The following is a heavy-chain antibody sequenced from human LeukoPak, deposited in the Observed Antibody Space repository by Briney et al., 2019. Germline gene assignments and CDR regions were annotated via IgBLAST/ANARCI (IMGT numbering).Heavy chain of an antibody. CDR2: ISGSGGST. Sequence: GGSLRLSCAASGFTFSSYAMSWVRQAPRKGLEWVSAISGSGGSTYYADSVKGRFTISRDNSKNTLYLQMNSLRAEDTAVYYCAEDLREGINSVDYWGQGTLVTVSS. V-gene: IGHV3-23*01. CDR1: GFTFSSYA. CDR3: AEDLREGINSVDY. D-gene: IGHD1-26*01. J-gene: IGHJ4*02.